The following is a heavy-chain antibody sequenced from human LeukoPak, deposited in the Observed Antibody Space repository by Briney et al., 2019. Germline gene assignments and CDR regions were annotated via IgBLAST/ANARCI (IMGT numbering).Heavy chain of an antibody. V-gene: IGHV3-21*01. D-gene: IGHD1-14*01. CDR1: GFTFSSYS. J-gene: IGHJ5*02. Sequence: GGSLRLSCAASGFTFSSYSMNWVRQAPGKGLEWVSSISSSSSYIYYADSVKGRFTISRDNAKNSLYLQMNSLRAEDTAVYYCARDHRSATRGNWFDPWGQGTLVTVSS. CDR3: ARDHRSATRGNWFDP. CDR2: ISSSSSYI.